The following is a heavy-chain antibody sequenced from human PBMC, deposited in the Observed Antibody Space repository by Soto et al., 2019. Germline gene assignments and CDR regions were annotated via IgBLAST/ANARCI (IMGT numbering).Heavy chain of an antibody. J-gene: IGHJ6*01. D-gene: IGHD2-2*02. V-gene: IGHV1-18*04. CDR2: ISVYNGKT. Sequence: VQLVQSGGEVKKPGASVKVSCQASGYTFTSYGISWVRQAPGQGLEWMGWISVYNGKTNYAQKFQGRVTMTIDTSTTTAYLEVRSLRFDDTAVYYCTRARYCSSPSCYNHYYYGMDIWGQGTTVTVSS. CDR3: TRARYCSSPSCYNHYYYGMDI. CDR1: GYTFTSYG.